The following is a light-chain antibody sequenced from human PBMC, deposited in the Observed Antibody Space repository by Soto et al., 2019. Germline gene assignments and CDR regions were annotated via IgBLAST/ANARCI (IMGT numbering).Light chain of an antibody. CDR1: QSVSSN. J-gene: IGKJ4*01. Sequence: EIVMTQSPATLSVSPGERATLSCRASQSVSSNLAWYQQKPGQTPRLPIYDASSRATGIPARFSGSGSGTDFTLTISSLQSEDFAVYYCQQYNNWPLTFGGGTNVEIK. V-gene: IGKV3-15*01. CDR3: QQYNNWPLT. CDR2: DAS.